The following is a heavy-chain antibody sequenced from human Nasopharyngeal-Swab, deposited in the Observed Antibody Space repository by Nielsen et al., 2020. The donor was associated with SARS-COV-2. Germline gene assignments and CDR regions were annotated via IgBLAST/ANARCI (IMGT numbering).Heavy chain of an antibody. CDR1: GYTFTSYG. CDR2: ISAYNGNT. Sequence: ASVKVSCKASGYTFTSYGTSWVRQAPGQGLEWMGWISAYNGNTNYAQKLQGRVTMTTDTSTSTAYMELRSLRSDDTAVYYCARDFRDTAMDLPDYWGQGTLVTVSS. D-gene: IGHD5-18*01. CDR3: ARDFRDTAMDLPDY. J-gene: IGHJ4*02. V-gene: IGHV1-18*01.